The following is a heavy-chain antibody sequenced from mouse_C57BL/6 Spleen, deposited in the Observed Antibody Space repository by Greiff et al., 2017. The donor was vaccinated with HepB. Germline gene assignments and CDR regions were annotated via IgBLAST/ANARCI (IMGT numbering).Heavy chain of an antibody. CDR3: ARRDSHWYFDV. V-gene: IGHV5-6*01. CDR1: GFTFSSYG. D-gene: IGHD6-1*01. CDR2: ISSGGSYT. J-gene: IGHJ1*03. Sequence: VQLKESGGDLVKPGGSLKLSCAASGFTFSSYGMSWVRQTPDKRLEWVATISSGGSYTYYPDSVKGRFTISRDNAKNTLYLQMSSLKSEDTAMYYCARRDSHWYFDVWGTGTTVTVSS.